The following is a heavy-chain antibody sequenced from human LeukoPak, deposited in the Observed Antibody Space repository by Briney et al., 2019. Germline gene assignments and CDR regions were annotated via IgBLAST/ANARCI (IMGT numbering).Heavy chain of an antibody. CDR3: ARGDYGDYKGIDY. CDR2: IYYSGST. CDR1: GGSISSSSYY. J-gene: IGHJ4*02. D-gene: IGHD4-17*01. V-gene: IGHV4-39*01. Sequence: SETLSLTCTVSGGSISSSSYYWGWIRQPPGKGLEWIGSIYYSGSTHYNPSLKSRVTISVDTPKNQFSLKLSSVTAADTTVYYCARGDYGDYKGIDYWGQGTLVTVSS.